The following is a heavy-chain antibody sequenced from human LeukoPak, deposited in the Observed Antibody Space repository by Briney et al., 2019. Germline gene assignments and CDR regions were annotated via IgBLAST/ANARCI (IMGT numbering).Heavy chain of an antibody. CDR2: INHSGST. CDR3: AGSGPYYYYYYMDV. V-gene: IGHV4-34*01. J-gene: IGHJ6*03. Sequence: PSETLSLTCAVYGGSFSGYYWSWIRQPPGKGLEWIGEINHSGSTNYNPSLKSRVTISVDTSKNQFSLKLSSVTAADTAVYYCAGSGPYYYYYYMDVWGKGTTVTISS. CDR1: GGSFSGYY.